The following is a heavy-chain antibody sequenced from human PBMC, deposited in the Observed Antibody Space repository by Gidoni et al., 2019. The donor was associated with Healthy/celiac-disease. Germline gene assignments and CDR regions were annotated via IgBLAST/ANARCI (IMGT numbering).Heavy chain of an antibody. CDR2: IYTSGST. CDR1: GCSISSGSYY. CDR3: ARDQSGKSVD. J-gene: IGHJ4*02. V-gene: IGHV4-61*02. Sequence: QVQLQESGPGLVKPSQTLSLPSPVPGCSISSGSYYWSWIRQPAGKGLEWIWRIYTSGSTNYNPSLKSRVTISVDTSKNQFALKLSSVTAADTAVYYCARDQSGKSVDWGQGTLVTVSS.